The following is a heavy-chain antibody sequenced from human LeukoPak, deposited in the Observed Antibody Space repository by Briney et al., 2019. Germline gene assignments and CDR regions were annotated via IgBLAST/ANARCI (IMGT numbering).Heavy chain of an antibody. Sequence: GGSLRLSCAASGFTFSTYAMSWVRQAPGKGLELVSAISGSGDSTYYADSVKGRFTISRDNSKNTLCLQMNSLRAEDTAIYFCAKGRGRHLVPFDYWGQGTLVIVSS. CDR3: AKGRGRHLVPFDY. CDR1: GFTFSTYA. V-gene: IGHV3-23*01. J-gene: IGHJ4*02. D-gene: IGHD6-13*01. CDR2: ISGSGDST.